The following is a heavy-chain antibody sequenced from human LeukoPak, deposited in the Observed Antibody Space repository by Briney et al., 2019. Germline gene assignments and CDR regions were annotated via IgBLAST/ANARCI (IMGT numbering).Heavy chain of an antibody. Sequence: PSETLSLTCTVSGGSISSSSYYWGWIRQPPGKGLEWIGYIYYSGSTYYNPSLKSRVAISVDTSKNQFSLKLSSVTAADTAVYYCARGLNFDYWGQGTLVTVSS. J-gene: IGHJ4*02. CDR1: GGSISSSSYY. D-gene: IGHD3-16*01. CDR2: IYYSGST. CDR3: ARGLNFDY. V-gene: IGHV4-30-4*08.